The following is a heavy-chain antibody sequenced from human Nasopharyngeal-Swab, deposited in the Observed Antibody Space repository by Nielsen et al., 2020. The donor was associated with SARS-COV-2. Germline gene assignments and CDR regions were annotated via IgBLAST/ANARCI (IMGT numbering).Heavy chain of an antibody. Sequence: WVGQAPGQGLEWMGWMNPNSGNTGYAQKFQGRVTMTRNTSISTAYMELSSLRSEDTAVYYCARAGKIQLWFNSLYYFDYWGRGTLVTVSS. V-gene: IGHV1-8*01. J-gene: IGHJ4*02. CDR3: ARAGKIQLWFNSLYYFDY. D-gene: IGHD5-18*01. CDR2: MNPNSGNT.